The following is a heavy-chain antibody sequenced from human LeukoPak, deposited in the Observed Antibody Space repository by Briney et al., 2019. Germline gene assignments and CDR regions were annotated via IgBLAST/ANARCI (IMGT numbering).Heavy chain of an antibody. CDR1: GDSISSGTYY. J-gene: IGHJ4*02. CDR3: ARHWLAPSVQYDY. V-gene: IGHV4-61*02. CDR2: IYTRGST. Sequence: SETLSLTCTVFGDSISSGTYYWSWIRQPAGKGLEWIGRIYTRGSTNYNPSLKSRVTISLDTSKNQFSLKLSSVTAADTAVYYCARHWLAPSVQYDYWGQGTLVTVSS. D-gene: IGHD1-1*01.